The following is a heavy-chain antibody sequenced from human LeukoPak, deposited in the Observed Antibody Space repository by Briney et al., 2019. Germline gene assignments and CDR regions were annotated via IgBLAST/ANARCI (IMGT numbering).Heavy chain of an antibody. V-gene: IGHV1-58*01. CDR3: ATPYSSTWFDY. D-gene: IGHD6-13*01. CDR2: IVVDSDNT. Sequence: GTSVKVSCKASGFTFTSKSAVQWVRQARGQRLEWIGWIVVDSDNTNYAQRFQERVTITRDMSTSTVYMELSSLRSEDTAVYYCATPYSSTWFDYWGQGTLVTVSS. CDR1: GFTFTSKSA. J-gene: IGHJ4*02.